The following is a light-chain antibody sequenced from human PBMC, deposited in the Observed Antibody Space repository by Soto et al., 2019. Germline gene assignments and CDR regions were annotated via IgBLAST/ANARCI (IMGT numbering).Light chain of an antibody. V-gene: IGKV3D-15*01. CDR3: QQYNNWPLT. Sequence: DIVMTQSPATLSVSPGERATLSCRASQSVASKLAWYQQKPGQAPKLLIYGASTRATGIPARFRGSGSGTEFSLTISSLQSEDFAVYYCQQYNNWPLTFGGGTKVEIK. J-gene: IGKJ4*01. CDR1: QSVASK. CDR2: GAS.